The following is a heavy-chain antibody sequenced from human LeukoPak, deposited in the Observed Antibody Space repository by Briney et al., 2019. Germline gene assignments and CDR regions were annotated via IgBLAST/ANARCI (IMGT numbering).Heavy chain of an antibody. CDR3: AGVSFSSGWYRDY. V-gene: IGHV3-53*01. CDR1: GFTDY. J-gene: IGHJ4*02. D-gene: IGHD6-19*01. Sequence: PGGSLRLSCAASGFTDYMTWVRQAPGKGLEWVSVIYSGGSTYYAASVKGRFSVSRDNSKNTVYLQMNGLRAEDTAVYYCAGVSFSSGWYRDYWGQGTLVTVSS. CDR2: IYSGGST.